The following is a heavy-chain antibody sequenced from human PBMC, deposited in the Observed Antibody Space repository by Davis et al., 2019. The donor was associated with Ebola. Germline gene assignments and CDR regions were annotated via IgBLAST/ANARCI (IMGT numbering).Heavy chain of an antibody. CDR1: GFTLSNYA. J-gene: IGHJ4*02. CDR2: ISYDGSDE. Sequence: GESLKISCAAFGFTLSNYAMHWVRQAPGKGLEWVAVISYDGSDEYYADSVKSRFTISRDNSKNTLHLEMGSLRAEDMAVYYCARDGGSSWYYFDYWGQGTLVTVSS. CDR3: ARDGGSSWYYFDY. V-gene: IGHV3-30*14. D-gene: IGHD6-13*01.